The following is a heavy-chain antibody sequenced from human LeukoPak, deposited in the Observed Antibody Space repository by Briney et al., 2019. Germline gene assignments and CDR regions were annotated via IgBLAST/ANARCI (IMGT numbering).Heavy chain of an antibody. D-gene: IGHD6-13*01. CDR2: IIPIFGTA. CDR3: ARALTYSSSTDY. Sequence: SVKVSCKASGGTFSSYAISWVRQAPGQGLEWMGGIIPIFGTANCAQKFQGRVTITADESTSTAYMELSSLRSEDTAVYYCARALTYSSSTDYWGQGTLVTVSS. J-gene: IGHJ4*02. CDR1: GGTFSSYA. V-gene: IGHV1-69*13.